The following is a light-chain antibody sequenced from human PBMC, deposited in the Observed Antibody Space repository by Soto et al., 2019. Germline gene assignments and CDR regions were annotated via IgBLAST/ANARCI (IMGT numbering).Light chain of an antibody. CDR1: QSVSSYY. CDR3: LQDHDDSWT. J-gene: IGKJ1*01. CDR2: AAS. V-gene: IGKV3-20*01. Sequence: EIVLTQSPGTLSLSPGERATLSCMASQSVSSYYLAWYQQKPGQAPRLLIYAASSRATGIPDRFSGGGSGTDFTLTISSLQPEDFATYYCLQDHDDSWTFGQGTKVDIK.